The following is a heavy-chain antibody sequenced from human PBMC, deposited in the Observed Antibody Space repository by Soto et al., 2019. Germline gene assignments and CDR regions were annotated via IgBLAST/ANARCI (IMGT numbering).Heavy chain of an antibody. J-gene: IGHJ6*02. CDR2: IIPMFGTA. V-gene: IGHV1-69*13. CDR1: GGTFSSYA. CDR3: ARAPNYDNVLGWLYYYALDV. Sequence: SVKVSCKASGGTFSSYAISWVRQAPGQGLEWMGGIIPMFGTANYAQKFQGRVTITADESTSTAYMELRSLTSEDTAVYYCARAPNYDNVLGWLYYYALDVWGQGTPVTVS. D-gene: IGHD2-8*01.